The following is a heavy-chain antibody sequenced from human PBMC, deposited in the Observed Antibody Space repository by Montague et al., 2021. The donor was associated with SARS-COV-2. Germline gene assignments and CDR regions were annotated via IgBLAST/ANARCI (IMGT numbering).Heavy chain of an antibody. J-gene: IGHJ3*01. D-gene: IGHD2-15*01. CDR1: SDSISSRSYC. V-gene: IGHV4-39*01. CDR2: ICYGGST. Sequence: SETLSLTCSVSSDSISSRSYCWAWIRQPPGKGLEWIGNICYGGSTYYNPSLRSRVVMSAETSKSQFSLKLYSVTAADTSIYYCARRRDRSMVVSAAVFDLWGQGTMVIVSS. CDR3: ARRRDRSMVVSAAVFDL.